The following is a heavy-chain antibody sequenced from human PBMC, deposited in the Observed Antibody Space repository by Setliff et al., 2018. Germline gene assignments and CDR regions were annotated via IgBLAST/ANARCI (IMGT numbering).Heavy chain of an antibody. J-gene: IGHJ4*02. CDR2: LFVGGSA. CDR1: GYSISNGFY. Sequence: SETLSLTCAVSGYSISNGFYWGWIRQSPVKGLEWIGSLFVGGSAYYNPSLQSRATISIDTSKNQISLKITSVTAADTALYSCAGTPARGTTWLSPFDYWGQGIQVTVSS. V-gene: IGHV4-38-2*01. CDR3: AGTPARGTTWLSPFDY. D-gene: IGHD3-9*01.